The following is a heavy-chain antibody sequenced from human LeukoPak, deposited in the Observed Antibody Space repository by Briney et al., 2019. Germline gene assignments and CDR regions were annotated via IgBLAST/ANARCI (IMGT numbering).Heavy chain of an antibody. Sequence: GGSLRLSCAASGFTFSSYCMNWVRQAPGKGLEWVANVKNDGSDKYYVDSVKGRFTISRDNAKNSLYLQMNRLRAEDTAVYYCATAYYDSSSYYPNWFDPWGQGTLVTVSS. CDR1: GFTFSSYC. V-gene: IGHV3-7*02. J-gene: IGHJ5*02. CDR3: ATAYYDSSSYYPNWFDP. D-gene: IGHD3-22*01. CDR2: VKNDGSDK.